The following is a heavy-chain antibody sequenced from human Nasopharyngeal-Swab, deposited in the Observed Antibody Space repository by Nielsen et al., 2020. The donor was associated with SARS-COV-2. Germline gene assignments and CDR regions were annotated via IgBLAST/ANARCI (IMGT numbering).Heavy chain of an antibody. CDR2: ISGSGGST. D-gene: IGHD2-15*01. CDR3: ARDVGGRDNY. V-gene: IGHV3-23*01. Sequence: GESLKISCAASGFTFSSYAMSWVRQAPGKGLEWVSAISGSGGSTYYADSVKGRFTISRDNAKNTLYLQMNSLRAEDTAVYYCARDVGGRDNYWGQGALVTVSS. CDR1: GFTFSSYA. J-gene: IGHJ4*02.